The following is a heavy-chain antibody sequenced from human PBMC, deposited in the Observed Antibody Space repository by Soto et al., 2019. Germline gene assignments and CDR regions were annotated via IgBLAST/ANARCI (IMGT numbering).Heavy chain of an antibody. CDR1: GFSFGSYW. CDR2: INSDGSTT. V-gene: IGHV3-74*01. D-gene: IGHD2-15*01. J-gene: IGHJ4*02. CDR3: ARREGYCSGGTCYFDY. Sequence: QSGGSLRLSCAASGFSFGSYWMHWVRQVPGGGLMWVSRINSDGSTTNYADSVKGRFTISRDNAKNTLYLHMNSLRAEDTAVYYCARREGYCSGGTCYFDYWSQGTLVTVSS.